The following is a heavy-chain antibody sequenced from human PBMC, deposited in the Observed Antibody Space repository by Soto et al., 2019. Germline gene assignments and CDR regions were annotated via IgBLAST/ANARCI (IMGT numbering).Heavy chain of an antibody. CDR2: INAGNGNT. J-gene: IGHJ4*02. CDR3: ARGLNLYYFDY. CDR1: GYTFTSYA. D-gene: IGHD1-20*01. Sequence: QVQLVQSGAEVKKPGASVKVSCKASGYTFTSYAMHWVRQAPGQRLEWMGWINAGNGNTKYSQNFQGRVTITRDTSASTAYMELSSLRSEDTAVYYCARGLNLYYFDYWGQGTLVTVSS. V-gene: IGHV1-3*01.